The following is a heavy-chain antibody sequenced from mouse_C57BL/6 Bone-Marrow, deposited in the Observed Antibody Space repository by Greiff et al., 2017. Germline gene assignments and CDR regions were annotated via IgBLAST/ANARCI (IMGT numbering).Heavy chain of an antibody. Sequence: VQLQQPGAELVRPGTSVKVSCKASGYAFTNYLIEWVKQRPGQGLEWIGVINPGSGGTNYNEKFKGKATLTAAKPSSTAYMQLSSLTSEDDAVYYCGGRKNWEAWFAYWGQGTMVTVSA. D-gene: IGHD4-1*01. J-gene: IGHJ3*01. CDR3: GGRKNWEAWFAY. CDR2: INPGSGGT. CDR1: GYAFTNYL. V-gene: IGHV1-54*01.